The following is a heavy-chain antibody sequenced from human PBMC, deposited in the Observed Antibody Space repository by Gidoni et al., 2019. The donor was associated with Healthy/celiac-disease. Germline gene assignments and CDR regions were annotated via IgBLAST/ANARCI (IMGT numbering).Heavy chain of an antibody. CDR3: ARDHRAKKGKTAHFDY. J-gene: IGHJ4*02. CDR2: IYYSGST. Sequence: QVQLQESGPGLVKPSQTLSLTCTVSAGSITSGDYYWRWIRQPPGKGLEWIGYIYYSGSTYYNPSLKSRVTISVDTSKNQFSLKRSSVTAADTAVYYCARDHRAKKGKTAHFDYWGQGTLVTVSS. CDR1: AGSITSGDYY. D-gene: IGHD5-12*01. V-gene: IGHV4-30-4*01.